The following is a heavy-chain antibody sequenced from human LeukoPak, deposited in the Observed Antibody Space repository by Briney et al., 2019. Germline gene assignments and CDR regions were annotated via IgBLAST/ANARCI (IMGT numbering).Heavy chain of an antibody. CDR2: INPNSGGT. D-gene: IGHD4-23*01. CDR3: ARDPGDLTLVTPGDWYFDL. Sequence: ASAKVSCKASGYTFTGYYMHWVRQAPGQGLEWMGWINPNSGGTNYAQKFQGRVTMTRDTSISTAYMELSRLRSDDTAVYYCARDPGDLTLVTPGDWYFDLWGRGTLVTVSS. CDR1: GYTFTGYY. J-gene: IGHJ2*01. V-gene: IGHV1-2*02.